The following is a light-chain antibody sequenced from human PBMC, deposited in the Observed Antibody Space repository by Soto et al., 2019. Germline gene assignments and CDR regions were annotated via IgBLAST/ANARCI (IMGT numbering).Light chain of an antibody. CDR1: QSVSGY. Sequence: EIVMTQSPATLSMSPGERATLSCRASQSVSGYLAWYQQKPGQAPRLLIYDASSRATGIPDRFSGSGSGTDFTLTISRLEPEDGAVYCCEKEDSSPGTVGQGTKVDIK. J-gene: IGKJ1*01. CDR2: DAS. V-gene: IGKV3-20*01. CDR3: EKEDSSPGT.